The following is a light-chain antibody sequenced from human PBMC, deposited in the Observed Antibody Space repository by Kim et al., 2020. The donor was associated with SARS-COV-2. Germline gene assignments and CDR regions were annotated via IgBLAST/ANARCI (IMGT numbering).Light chain of an antibody. CDR1: SLRSYY. Sequence: SSELTQDPAVSVALGQTVRITCQGDSLRSYYASWYQQKSGQAPVLVIYGRNNRPSGIPDRFSGSTSGNTASLTITGAQAEDEADYYCKSRDSSGNVVFGGGTQLTVL. J-gene: IGLJ2*01. V-gene: IGLV3-19*01. CDR3: KSRDSSGNVV. CDR2: GRN.